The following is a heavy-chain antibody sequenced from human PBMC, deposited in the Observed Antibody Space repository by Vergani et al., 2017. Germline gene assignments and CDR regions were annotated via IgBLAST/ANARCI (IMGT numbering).Heavy chain of an antibody. CDR1: GYTFTSYG. CDR2: ISAYNGNT. V-gene: IGHV1-18*01. D-gene: IGHD4-17*01. J-gene: IGHJ4*02. Sequence: QVQLVQSGAEVKKPGASVKVSCKASGYTFTSYGISWVRQAPGQGLEWMGWISAYNGNTKYSQKFQGRVTITRDTSASTAYMELSSLRFEDTAVYYCARDEAVFVGGTTGLNYWGQGTLVTVSS. CDR3: ARDEAVFVGGTTGLNY.